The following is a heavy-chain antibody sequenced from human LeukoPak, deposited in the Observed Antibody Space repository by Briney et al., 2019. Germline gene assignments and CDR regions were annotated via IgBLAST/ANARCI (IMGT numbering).Heavy chain of an antibody. V-gene: IGHV4-4*07. Sequence: SETLSLTCSVSGGSVNSYYWSWIRQPPGKGLEWIGRIYTSGSTNYNPSLKSRVTMSVDTSKNQFSLKLSSVTAADTAVYYCARDTYRIAVAGTNWFDPWGQGTLVTVSS. CDR3: ARDTYRIAVAGTNWFDP. J-gene: IGHJ5*02. D-gene: IGHD6-19*01. CDR1: GGSVNSYY. CDR2: IYTSGST.